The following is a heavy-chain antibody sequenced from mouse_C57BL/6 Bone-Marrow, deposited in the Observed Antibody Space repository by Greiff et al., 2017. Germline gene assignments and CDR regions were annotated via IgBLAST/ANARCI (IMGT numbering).Heavy chain of an antibody. Sequence: EVKLQESGGGLVQPGGSLKLSCAASGFTFSDYYMYWVRQTLEKRLEWVAYISNGGGSTYYPDTVKGRFTISRDNAKNTLYLQMSRLKSEDTAMYYCAYDYDGEFAYWGQGTLVTVSA. CDR3: AYDYDGEFAY. CDR2: ISNGGGST. V-gene: IGHV5-12*01. J-gene: IGHJ3*01. CDR1: GFTFSDYY. D-gene: IGHD2-4*01.